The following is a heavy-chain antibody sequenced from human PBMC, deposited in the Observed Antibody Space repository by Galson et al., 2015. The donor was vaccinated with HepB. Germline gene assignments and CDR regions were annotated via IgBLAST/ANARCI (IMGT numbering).Heavy chain of an antibody. V-gene: IGHV3-30*03. CDR1: GFTFSSYG. CDR2: ISYDGSNK. D-gene: IGHD6-13*01. Sequence: SLGLSCAASGFTFSSYGMHWVRQAPGKGLEWVAVISYDGSNKYYADSVKGRFTISRDNSKNTLYLQMNSLRAGDTAVYYCAGYSGYDFRTQGIAAAAIHYYYGMDVWGQGTTVTVSS. J-gene: IGHJ6*02. CDR3: AGYSGYDFRTQGIAAAAIHYYYGMDV.